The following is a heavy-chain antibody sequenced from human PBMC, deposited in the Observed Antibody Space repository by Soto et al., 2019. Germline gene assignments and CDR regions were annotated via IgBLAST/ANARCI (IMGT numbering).Heavy chain of an antibody. J-gene: IGHJ4*02. CDR3: ASSVEGHFDY. V-gene: IGHV3-48*02. CDR1: GFTFSVYS. D-gene: IGHD6-19*01. CDR2: MTSDMKTI. Sequence: EVQLVESGGGLVQPGGSLRLSRAASGFTFSVYSMNWIRQAPGKGLQWVSYMTSDMKTIHYADSVKGRFTISRDNAKNLVYLQMTSLRDEDTAVYYCASSVEGHFDYWGQGALVTVSS.